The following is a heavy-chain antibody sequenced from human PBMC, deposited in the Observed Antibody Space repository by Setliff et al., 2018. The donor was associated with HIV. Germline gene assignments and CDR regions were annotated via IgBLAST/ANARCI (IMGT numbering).Heavy chain of an antibody. V-gene: IGHV1-2*02. J-gene: IGHJ5*02. Sequence: GASVKVSCKTSGYSFTGYYIHWVRQAPRQGLEWMGWINPNSGDTNYAQKFQGRVTMTRDTSINTASLDLTRLRSDDTAMYYCARGGVMGATSRYGWFDPWGQGTLVTVSS. CDR1: GYSFTGYY. CDR2: INPNSGDT. D-gene: IGHD1-26*01. CDR3: ARGGVMGATSRYGWFDP.